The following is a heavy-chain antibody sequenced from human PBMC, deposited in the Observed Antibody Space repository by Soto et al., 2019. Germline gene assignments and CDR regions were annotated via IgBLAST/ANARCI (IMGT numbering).Heavy chain of an antibody. Sequence: EVQMVESGGGLVKPGGSLRLSCAASGFTFSSYSMNWVRQAPGKGLEWVSSIRSSSSYIYYADSVKGRFTISRDNAKNSLYRQMNSLRAEDTALYYCARDVAMMHYTYYYSCYGMDGWGQGTTGTVSS. J-gene: IGHJ6*02. CDR3: ARDVAMMHYTYYYSCYGMDG. CDR1: GFTFSSYS. CDR2: IRSSSSYI. D-gene: IGHD5-12*01. V-gene: IGHV3-21*01.